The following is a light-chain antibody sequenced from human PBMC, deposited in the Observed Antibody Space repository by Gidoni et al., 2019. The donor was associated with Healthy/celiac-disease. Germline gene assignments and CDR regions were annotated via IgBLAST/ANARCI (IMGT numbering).Light chain of an antibody. V-gene: IGLV3-19*01. J-gene: IGLJ3*02. CDR1: SLRSYY. CDR2: GKN. Sequence: SSELTQDPAVPVALGQTVRITCQGDSLRSYYASWYQQKPGQAPVLVIYGKNNRPSGIPDRFSGSSSGNTASLTITGAQAEDEADCYCNSRDSSGNLWVFGGGTKLTVL. CDR3: NSRDSSGNLWV.